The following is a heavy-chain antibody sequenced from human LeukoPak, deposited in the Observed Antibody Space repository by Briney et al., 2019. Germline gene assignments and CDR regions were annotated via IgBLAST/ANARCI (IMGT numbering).Heavy chain of an antibody. Sequence: SETLSLTCAVSGSSVRSDNYYWNWIRQPPGKGLEWVGNVYYSGRTNYNPSLKSRVTISIDTSKNQFSLELSSVTAADTAVYYCARHAYYDSSGYFDYWGQGTLVTVSS. CDR1: GSSVRSDNYY. CDR2: VYYSGRT. CDR3: ARHAYYDSSGYFDY. J-gene: IGHJ4*02. D-gene: IGHD3-22*01. V-gene: IGHV4-61*01.